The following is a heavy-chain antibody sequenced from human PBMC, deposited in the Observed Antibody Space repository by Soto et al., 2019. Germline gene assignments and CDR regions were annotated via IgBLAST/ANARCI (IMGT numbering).Heavy chain of an antibody. CDR1: VYTFTSYD. Sequence: GASVKVSCKASVYTFTSYDINWVRQATGQGLEWMGGIIPIFGTANYAQKFQGRVTITADESTSTAYMELSSLRSEDTAVYYCARGGDYYGSGSYYKELSAFDIWGQGTMVTVSS. J-gene: IGHJ3*02. V-gene: IGHV1-69*13. CDR2: IIPIFGTA. CDR3: ARGGDYYGSGSYYKELSAFDI. D-gene: IGHD3-10*01.